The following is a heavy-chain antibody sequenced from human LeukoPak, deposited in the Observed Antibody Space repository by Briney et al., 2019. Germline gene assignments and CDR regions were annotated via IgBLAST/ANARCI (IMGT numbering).Heavy chain of an antibody. D-gene: IGHD3-22*01. Sequence: SETLSLTCTVSGGSISSGSYYWSWIRQPAGKGLEWIGRIYTSGRTNYNPSLTSRFTIPIDTSKHPFSLKLSSVTGADTAVYYCARAGYYDSSGYLYWGQGTLVTVSS. CDR3: ARAGYYDSSGYLY. CDR2: IYTSGRT. CDR1: GGSISSGSYY. V-gene: IGHV4-61*02. J-gene: IGHJ4*02.